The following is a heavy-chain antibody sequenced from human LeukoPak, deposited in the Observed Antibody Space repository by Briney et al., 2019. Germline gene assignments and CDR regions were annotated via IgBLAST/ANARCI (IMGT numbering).Heavy chain of an antibody. D-gene: IGHD3-22*01. CDR1: GYTFTGYY. CDR2: INPNSGGT. V-gene: IGHV1-2*02. CDR3: ARVWNYHDSSGYLEYFQE. Sequence: GPVKVCCKASGYTFTGYYMHWVRQSPGQGLEWMGWINPNSGGTKYTQKLQGRVTMTRDTSISTAYMELSSLRSDDAAVYYCARVWNYHDSSGYLEYFQEWGQGTLDTVSS. J-gene: IGHJ1*01.